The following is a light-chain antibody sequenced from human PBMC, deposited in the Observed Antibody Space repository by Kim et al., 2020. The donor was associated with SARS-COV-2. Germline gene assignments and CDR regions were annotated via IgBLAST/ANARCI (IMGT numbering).Light chain of an antibody. CDR1: SSAVGYYDS. V-gene: IGLV2-14*04. J-gene: IGLJ1*01. CDR3: SSHTTSSTYV. CDR2: DVR. Sequence: GHAITTPCPGTSSAVGYYDSVSWYQQHPGKAPKLIMYDVRERASGVSNRFSGSQSGNTASLTISGLRTDDEADYYCSSHTTSSTYVFGSGTKVTVL.